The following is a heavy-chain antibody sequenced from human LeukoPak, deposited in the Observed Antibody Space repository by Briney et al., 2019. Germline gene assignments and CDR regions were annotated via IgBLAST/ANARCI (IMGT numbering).Heavy chain of an antibody. V-gene: IGHV4-39*07. CDR3: ARDRGCSSTSCYTLRRWFDP. D-gene: IGHD2-2*02. CDR1: GGSISSSSYY. CDR2: IYYSGST. J-gene: IGHJ5*01. Sequence: SETLSLTCTVPGGSISSSSYYWGWIRQPPGKGLEWIGSIYYSGSTYYNPSLKSRVTISVDTSKNQFSLKLSSVTAADTAVYYCARDRGCSSTSCYTLRRWFDPWGQGTTVTVSS.